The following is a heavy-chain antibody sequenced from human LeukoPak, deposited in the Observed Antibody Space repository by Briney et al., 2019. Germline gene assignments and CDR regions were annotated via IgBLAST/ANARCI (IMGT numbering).Heavy chain of an antibody. V-gene: IGHV4-34*01. D-gene: IGHD3-22*01. CDR3: AGGRLGRYYDSSGYYPHY. J-gene: IGHJ4*02. Sequence: PSETLSLTCGVYGGSFSGYYWSWIRQPPGKGLEWIGEINHSGSTNYNPSLKSRVTISVDTSKNQFSLKLSSVTAADTAVYYCAGGRLGRYYDSSGYYPHYWGQGTLVTVSS. CDR1: GGSFSGYY. CDR2: INHSGST.